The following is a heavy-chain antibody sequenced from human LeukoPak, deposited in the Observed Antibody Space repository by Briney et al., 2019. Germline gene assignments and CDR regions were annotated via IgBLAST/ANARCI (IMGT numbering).Heavy chain of an antibody. CDR2: INPNSGGT. Sequence: VASVKVSCKASRYTFTGYYMHWVRPAPGQGLEWMGWINPNSGGTNYAQKFQGRVTMTRDTSISTAYMELSRLRSDDTAVYYCARERSGSYSFDYWGQGTLVTVSS. D-gene: IGHD1-26*01. CDR1: RYTFTGYY. CDR3: ARERSGSYSFDY. V-gene: IGHV1-2*02. J-gene: IGHJ4*02.